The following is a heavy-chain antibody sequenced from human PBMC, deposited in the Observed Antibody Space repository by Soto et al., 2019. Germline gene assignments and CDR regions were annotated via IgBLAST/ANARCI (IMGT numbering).Heavy chain of an antibody. CDR3: ARARGIVVVVAATLGNWFDP. CDR1: GGSISSGGYY. D-gene: IGHD2-15*01. CDR2: IYYSGST. J-gene: IGHJ5*02. Sequence: KPSETLSLTCTVSGGSISSGGYYWSWIRQHPGKGLEWIGYIYYSGSTYYNPSLKSRVTISVDTSKNQFSLKLSSVTAADTAVYYCARARGIVVVVAATLGNWFDPWGQGTLVTVSS. V-gene: IGHV4-31*03.